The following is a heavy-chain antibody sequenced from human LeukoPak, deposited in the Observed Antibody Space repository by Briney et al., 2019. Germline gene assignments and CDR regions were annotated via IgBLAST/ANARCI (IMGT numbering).Heavy chain of an antibody. Sequence: GGSLRLACAASGFTFSSDTMNWVRQAPGKGLEWVSSMAGSSGYISYADSVKGRLTTSRDNAKKSLYRQTNSLTAEDTAVYYCVGGSYPLEYWGQGALVTVSS. CDR2: MAGSSGYI. CDR1: GFTFSSDT. D-gene: IGHD1-26*01. J-gene: IGHJ4*02. CDR3: VGGSYPLEY. V-gene: IGHV3-21*01.